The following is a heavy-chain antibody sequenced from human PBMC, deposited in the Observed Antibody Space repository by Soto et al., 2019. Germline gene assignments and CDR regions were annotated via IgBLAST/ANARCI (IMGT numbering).Heavy chain of an antibody. CDR3: ARDSSITMIVVVITDAFDI. Sequence: QVQLVQSGAEVKKPGASVKVSCKASGYTFTSYGISWVRQAPGQGLEWMGWISAYNGNTNYAQKLQGRVTMTTDTXXSXAXXELRSLRSDDTAVYYCARDSSITMIVVVITDAFDIWGQGTMVTVSS. V-gene: IGHV1-18*01. J-gene: IGHJ3*02. CDR1: GYTFTSYG. CDR2: ISAYNGNT. D-gene: IGHD3-22*01.